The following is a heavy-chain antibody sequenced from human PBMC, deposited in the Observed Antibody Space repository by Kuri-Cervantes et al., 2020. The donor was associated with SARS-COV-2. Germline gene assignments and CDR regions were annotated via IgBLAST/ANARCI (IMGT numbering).Heavy chain of an antibody. V-gene: IGHV4-61*02. D-gene: IGHD3-22*01. CDR3: ARGDSSGYYRTTFHL. Sequence: LRLSCSVSGGSVSSGSYYWNWIRQPAGKGLEWIGRIYSIGRTDYNPSLKTRVIISVDTSKSQFSLRLTSVTAADTALYYCARGDSSGYYRTTFHLWGQGTMVTVSS. CDR1: GGSVSSGSYY. CDR2: IYSIGRT. J-gene: IGHJ3*01.